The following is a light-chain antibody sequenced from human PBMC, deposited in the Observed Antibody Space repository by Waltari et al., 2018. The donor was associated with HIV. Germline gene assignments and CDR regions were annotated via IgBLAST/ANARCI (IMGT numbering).Light chain of an antibody. CDR2: EVM. CDR3: SSYAGSNWV. J-gene: IGLJ3*02. V-gene: IGLV2-8*01. CDR1: SSHVGGYNY. Sequence: QSALIQRPSASGSPGQTLTISCTRPSSHVGGYNYISWYQQHPGQAPKYIIYEVMKRPSGVPDRLFGSKSGNTASLTVSGLQAEDEADYYCSSYAGSNWVFGGGTKLTVL.